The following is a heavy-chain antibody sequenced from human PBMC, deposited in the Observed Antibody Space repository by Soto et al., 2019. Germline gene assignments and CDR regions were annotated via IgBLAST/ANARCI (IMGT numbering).Heavy chain of an antibody. J-gene: IGHJ3*02. CDR2: IWYDGSNK. Sequence: GGSLRLSCAASGFTFSSYGMHWVRQAPGKGLEWVAVIWYDGSNKYYADSVKGRFTISRDNSKKRLYLQMNSLGAEETAVYYCARELLGYCSGGSCYSSRGDAFDIWGQGTMVTVSS. CDR1: GFTFSSYG. V-gene: IGHV3-33*01. CDR3: ARELLGYCSGGSCYSSRGDAFDI. D-gene: IGHD2-15*01.